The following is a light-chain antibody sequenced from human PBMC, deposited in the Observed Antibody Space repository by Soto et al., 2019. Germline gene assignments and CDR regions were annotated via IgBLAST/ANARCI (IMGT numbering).Light chain of an antibody. J-gene: IGKJ5*01. CDR2: DAY. CDR3: QQRHMWPIT. V-gene: IGKV3-11*01. Sequence: EVVLTQSPVTLSLSPGERATLSCRASQSFRGLLAWYQQKHGQAPRLLIYDAYNRATGIPPRFSGSGSGTDLNLTISSLKPEDSAVYYCQQRHMWPITFGQGTRLEIK. CDR1: QSFRGL.